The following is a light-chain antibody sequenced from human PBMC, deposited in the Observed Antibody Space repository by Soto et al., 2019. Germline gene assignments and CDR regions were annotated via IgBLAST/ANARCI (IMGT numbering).Light chain of an antibody. Sequence: IQMTQSPSSLSASVGDSLTITCRASQYISTYLKWYQQKPGKAPNLLIYVASSLQSGVPSRFSGSGSGTDFTLTISSLQPEDIATYYCQESYSTSFGQGTKVDIK. CDR1: QYISTY. CDR2: VAS. V-gene: IGKV1-39*01. J-gene: IGKJ1*01. CDR3: QESYSTS.